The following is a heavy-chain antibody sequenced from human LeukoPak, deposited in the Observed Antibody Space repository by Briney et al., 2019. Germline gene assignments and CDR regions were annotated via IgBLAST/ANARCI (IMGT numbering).Heavy chain of an antibody. D-gene: IGHD3-10*01. V-gene: IGHV3-21*01. J-gene: IGHJ6*04. CDR1: GFTFGSYS. CDR3: ARDAGITMVRGATMDV. CDR2: ISSSSSYI. Sequence: GGSLRLSCAASGFTFGSYSMNWVRQAPGKGLEWVSSISSSSSYIYYADSVKGRFTISRDNAKNSLYLQMNSLRAEDTAVYYCARDAGITMVRGATMDVWGKGTTVSVSS.